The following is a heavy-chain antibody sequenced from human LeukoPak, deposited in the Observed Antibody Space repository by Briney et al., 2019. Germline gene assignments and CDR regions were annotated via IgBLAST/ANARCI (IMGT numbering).Heavy chain of an antibody. CDR3: ASDIVVVPAATRDY. J-gene: IGHJ4*02. Sequence: GGSLRLSCAASGFTFSSYAMSWVRRAPGKGLEWVSAISGSGGSTYYADSVKGRFTISRDNSKNTLYLQMNSLRAEDTAVYYCASDIVVVPAATRDYWGQGTLVTVSS. V-gene: IGHV3-23*01. D-gene: IGHD2-2*01. CDR2: ISGSGGST. CDR1: GFTFSSYA.